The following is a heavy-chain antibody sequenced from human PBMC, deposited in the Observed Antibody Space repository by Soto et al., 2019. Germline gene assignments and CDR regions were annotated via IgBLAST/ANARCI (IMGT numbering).Heavy chain of an antibody. D-gene: IGHD3-10*01. CDR3: AKQRADYGSGADTFYFDS. V-gene: IGHV3-23*01. CDR2: LSGSGGTT. J-gene: IGHJ4*02. CDR1: GVTFSNYA. Sequence: PGGSLRLSCTVSGVTFSNYAMNWVRQAPGKGLEWVSSLSGSGGTTYYADSVKGRFIISRDNSKNPLYLLMNSLRAEDTALYYCAKQRADYGSGADTFYFDSWGQGALVTVSS.